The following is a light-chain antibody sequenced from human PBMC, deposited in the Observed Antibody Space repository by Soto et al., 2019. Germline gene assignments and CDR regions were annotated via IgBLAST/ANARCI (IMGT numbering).Light chain of an antibody. CDR2: EGS. Sequence: QSALTQPASVSGSPGQSITISCTGTSSDVGIYNLVSWYQQHPGKAPKLMIYEGSKRPSGVSNRFSGSKSGNTASLTISGLQAEDEADYYCCSYAGSSTSYVVGTGTKVTVL. J-gene: IGLJ1*01. V-gene: IGLV2-23*01. CDR3: CSYAGSSTSYV. CDR1: SSDVGIYNL.